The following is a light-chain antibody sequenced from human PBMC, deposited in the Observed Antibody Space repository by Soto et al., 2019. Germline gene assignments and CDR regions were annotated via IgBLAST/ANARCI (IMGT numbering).Light chain of an antibody. CDR2: DAS. Sequence: EIVMTQSPATLSVSPGERATLSCRASQSVSSNFAWYQQKPGQAPRLLIYDASTRATGIPARFSGSGSGTEFTLTISSLQSEDFAVYHCQQYKKWPRTFGHGTKVEIK. V-gene: IGKV3-15*01. J-gene: IGKJ1*01. CDR1: QSVSSN. CDR3: QQYKKWPRT.